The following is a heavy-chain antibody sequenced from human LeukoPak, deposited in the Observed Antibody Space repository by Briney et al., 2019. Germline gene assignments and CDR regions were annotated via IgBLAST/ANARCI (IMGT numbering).Heavy chain of an antibody. Sequence: ASVKVSCKASGYTFTSYGISWVRQAPGQGLEWMGIINPSGGSTSYAQKFQGRVTMTRDTSTSTVYMELSSLRSEDTAVYYCAREEMEYYDFWSGYYRGGGVDYWGQGTLVTVSS. CDR3: AREEMEYYDFWSGYYRGGGVDY. J-gene: IGHJ4*02. CDR2: INPSGGST. V-gene: IGHV1-46*01. D-gene: IGHD3-3*01. CDR1: GYTFTSYG.